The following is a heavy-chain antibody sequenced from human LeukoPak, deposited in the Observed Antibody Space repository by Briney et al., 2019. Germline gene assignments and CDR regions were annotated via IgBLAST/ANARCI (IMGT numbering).Heavy chain of an antibody. J-gene: IGHJ3*02. CDR1: GFTFDDYG. V-gene: IGHV3-20*04. CDR2: INWNGGST. Sequence: GGSLRLSCAASGFTFDDYGMSWVRQAPGKGLEWVSGINWNGGSTGYADSVKGRFTISRDNAKNSLYLQMNSLTAEDTAVYYCARDQAVVTAMNAFDIWGQGTMVTVSS. CDR3: ARDQAVVTAMNAFDI. D-gene: IGHD2-21*02.